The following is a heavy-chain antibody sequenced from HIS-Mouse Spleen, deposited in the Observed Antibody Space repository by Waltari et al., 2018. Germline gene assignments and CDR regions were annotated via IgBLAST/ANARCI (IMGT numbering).Heavy chain of an antibody. J-gene: IGHJ2*01. CDR3: AREIPYSSSWYDWYFDL. Sequence: QLQLQESGPGLVKPSETLSLTCTVSGGSISSSSYYWGWIRQPPGKGLEWIGSIYYSGSTDYNPSRKSRVTISVDTSKNQFSLKLSSVTAADTAVYYCAREIPYSSSWYDWYFDLGGRGTLVTVSA. CDR2: IYYSGST. V-gene: IGHV4-39*07. D-gene: IGHD6-13*01. CDR1: GGSISSSSYY.